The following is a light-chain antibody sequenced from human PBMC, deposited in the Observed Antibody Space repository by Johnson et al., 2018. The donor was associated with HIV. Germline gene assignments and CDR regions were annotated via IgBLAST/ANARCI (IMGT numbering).Light chain of an antibody. J-gene: IGLJ1*01. CDR1: SSNIGNNY. V-gene: IGLV1-51*01. CDR3: GTWDRILSAYV. CDR2: DNN. Sequence: QSVLTQPPSVSAAPGQKVTISCSGSSSNIGNNYVSWYQQVPGTAPKLLIYDNNRRPSGIPDRFSGSKSGTSATLGITGLQTGDAADYYCGTWDRILSAYVFGTGTKVTVL.